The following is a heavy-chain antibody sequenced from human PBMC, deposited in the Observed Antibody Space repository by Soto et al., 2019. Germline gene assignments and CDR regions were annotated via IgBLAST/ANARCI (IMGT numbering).Heavy chain of an antibody. J-gene: IGHJ3*01. CDR3: ARDFAGGLNDAFDF. Sequence: ASVKVSCKASGFTFSRYYMHWIRQAPGQGLEWMGIINPSGASTNYAQKFQDRVTLTRDTSTSTASMELSSLKSEDTAVFYCARDFAGGLNDAFDFWGQGTMVTVSS. D-gene: IGHD5-12*01. CDR1: GFTFSRYY. V-gene: IGHV1-46*01. CDR2: INPSGAST.